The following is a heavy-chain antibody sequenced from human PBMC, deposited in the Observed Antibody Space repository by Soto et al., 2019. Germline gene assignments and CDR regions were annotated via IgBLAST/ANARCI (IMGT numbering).Heavy chain of an antibody. V-gene: IGHV3-7*01. CDR2: IKQDGSEK. CDR1: GFTFSSYW. Sequence: GGSLRLSCAASGFTFSSYWMSWVRQAPGKGLEWVANIKQDGSEKYYVDSVKGRFTISRDNAKNSLYLQMNSLRAEDTAVYYCARDHFSDDDFWSLPPPYYYYYYYMDVWGKGTMVTVSS. D-gene: IGHD3-3*01. CDR3: ARDHFSDDDFWSLPPPYYYYYYYMDV. J-gene: IGHJ6*03.